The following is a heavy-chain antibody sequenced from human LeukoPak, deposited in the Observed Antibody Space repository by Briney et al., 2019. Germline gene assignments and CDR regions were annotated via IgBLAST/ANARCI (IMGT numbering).Heavy chain of an antibody. V-gene: IGHV3-11*04. CDR3: ASSGYSGYFERYYFDY. Sequence: GGSLRLSCAASGFTFSDYYMSWIRQAPGKGLEWVSYISSSGSSIYNADSVKGRFTISRDNAKNSLYLQMNSLRAEDTALYYCASSGYSGYFERYYFDYWGQGTLVTVSS. CDR1: GFTFSDYY. CDR2: ISSSGSSI. D-gene: IGHD5-12*01. J-gene: IGHJ4*02.